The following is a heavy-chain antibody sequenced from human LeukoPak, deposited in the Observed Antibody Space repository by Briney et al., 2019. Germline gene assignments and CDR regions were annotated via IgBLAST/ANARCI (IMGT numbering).Heavy chain of an antibody. Sequence: GGSLRPSCAASGFTFSSYGMHWVRQAPGKGLEWVAVIWYDGSNKYYADSVKGRFTISRDNSKNTLYLQMNSLRAEDTAVYYCARSSGYPSIFDYWGQGTLVTVSS. CDR3: ARSSGYPSIFDY. J-gene: IGHJ4*02. CDR1: GFTFSSYG. D-gene: IGHD3-22*01. CDR2: IWYDGSNK. V-gene: IGHV3-33*01.